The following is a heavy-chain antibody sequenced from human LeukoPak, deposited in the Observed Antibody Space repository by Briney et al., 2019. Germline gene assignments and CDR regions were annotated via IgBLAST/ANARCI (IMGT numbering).Heavy chain of an antibody. D-gene: IGHD2-2*01. CDR3: ARDSEWYSSRGYFDY. CDR1: GFTFSSYSM. CDR2: IYHSGNT. V-gene: IGHV4-4*02. Sequence: GSLRLSCAASGFTFSSYSMNWVRQAPGKGLEWIGDIYHSGNTYYNASLKSRVTISVDTSRNQLSLKLRSVTAADTAVYYCARDSEWYSSRGYFDYWGQGILVTVSS. J-gene: IGHJ4*02.